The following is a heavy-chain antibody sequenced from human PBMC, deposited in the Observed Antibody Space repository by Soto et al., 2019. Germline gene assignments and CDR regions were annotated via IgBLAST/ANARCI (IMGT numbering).Heavy chain of an antibody. J-gene: IGHJ6*02. D-gene: IGHD6-13*01. Sequence: QVQLVQSGAEVKKPGASVKVSCKASGYTFTSYYMHWVRQAPGQGLEWMGIINPSGGSTSYAQKFQGRVTMTRDTSTSTVYMELSSLRSEDTAVYYCARVLPAGSYYYYGMDVWGQGTTVTVSS. CDR2: INPSGGST. V-gene: IGHV1-46*01. CDR1: GYTFTSYY. CDR3: ARVLPAGSYYYYGMDV.